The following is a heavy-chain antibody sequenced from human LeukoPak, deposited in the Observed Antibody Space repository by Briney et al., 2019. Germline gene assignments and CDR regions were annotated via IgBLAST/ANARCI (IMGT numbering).Heavy chain of an antibody. V-gene: IGHV4-34*01. CDR2: INYSGRT. CDR3: ARESRGYNSGLFDY. CDR1: GGSFSGSY. D-gene: IGHD5-24*01. J-gene: IGHJ4*02. Sequence: SETLSLTCAVYGGSFSGSYWSWIRQPPGKGLEWIGEINYSGRTKHNPSLKSRVNISVDTSKNESSLKLSSVTAADTAVYYCARESRGYNSGLFDYWGQGTLVTVSS.